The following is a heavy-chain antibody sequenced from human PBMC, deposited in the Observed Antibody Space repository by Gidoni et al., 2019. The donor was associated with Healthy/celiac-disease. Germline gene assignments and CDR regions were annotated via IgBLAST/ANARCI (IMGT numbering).Heavy chain of an antibody. CDR1: GFTFSSYG. Sequence: QVQLVASGGGVVQPGRSLRLSCAASGFTFSSYGMHWVRQAPGKGLEWVAVISYDGSNKYYADSVKGRFTISRDNSKNTLYLQMNSLRAEDTAVYYCAKDQDGAFDYWDQGTLVTVSS. J-gene: IGHJ4*02. CDR3: AKDQDGAFDY. D-gene: IGHD2-15*01. CDR2: ISYDGSNK. V-gene: IGHV3-30*18.